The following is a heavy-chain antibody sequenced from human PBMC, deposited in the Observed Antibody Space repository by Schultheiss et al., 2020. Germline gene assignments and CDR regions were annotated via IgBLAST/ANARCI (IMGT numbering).Heavy chain of an antibody. Sequence: SLKISCAASGFTFDDYAMHWVRQAPGKGLEWVSGISWNSGSIGYADSVKGRFTISRDNAKNSLYLQMNSLRAEDTAVYYCARDLQQLGAFDIWGQGTMVTVSS. V-gene: IGHV3-9*01. J-gene: IGHJ3*02. CDR2: ISWNSGSI. D-gene: IGHD6-13*01. CDR3: ARDLQQLGAFDI. CDR1: GFTFDDYA.